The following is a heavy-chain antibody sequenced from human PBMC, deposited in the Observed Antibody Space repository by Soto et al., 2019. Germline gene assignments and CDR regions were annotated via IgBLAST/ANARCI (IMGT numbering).Heavy chain of an antibody. CDR2: INAGNGNT. CDR3: ASSLGVSPLYDFYGMDV. V-gene: IGHV1-3*01. Sequence: QVQLVQSGAEVKKPGASVKVSCKASGYTFTSYAMHWVRKAPGQRLEWMGWINAGNGNTKYSQKFQGRVTITRDTSASTDYTELSSLRSEDTAVYYCASSLGVSPLYDFYGMDVWGQGTTVTVSS. CDR1: GYTFTSYA. J-gene: IGHJ6*02.